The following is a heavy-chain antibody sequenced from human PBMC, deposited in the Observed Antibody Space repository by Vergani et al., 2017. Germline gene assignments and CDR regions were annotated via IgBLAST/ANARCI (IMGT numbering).Heavy chain of an antibody. V-gene: IGHV3-21*01. Sequence: EVQLVESGGGLVKRGGSLRLSCAASGFTFSSYSMNWVRQAPGKGLEWVSSISSSSSYIHYSDSLKGRFTISRDNAKSSLYLQMNSLRAEDTAVYFCARSSSPICPCYYMDVWGKGTTVTV. D-gene: IGHD2-2*01. CDR1: GFTFSSYS. CDR2: ISSSSSYI. J-gene: IGHJ6*03. CDR3: ARSSSPICPCYYMDV.